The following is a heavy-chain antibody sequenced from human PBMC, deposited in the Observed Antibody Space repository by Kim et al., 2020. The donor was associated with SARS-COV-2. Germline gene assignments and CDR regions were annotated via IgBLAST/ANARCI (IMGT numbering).Heavy chain of an antibody. CDR3: ARSRPGGRYFFGMDV. D-gene: IGHD2-2*01. V-gene: IGHV4-59*08. CDR2: IYYSGRT. Sequence: SETLSLTCSVTGGSISSYFWSWIRQAPGKGLEWIAYIYYSGRTHYSPSLQSRVTISVNSSKNQVSLTLRSVTAADTAVYYCARSRPGGRYFFGMDVWGQG. CDR1: GGSISSYF. J-gene: IGHJ6*02.